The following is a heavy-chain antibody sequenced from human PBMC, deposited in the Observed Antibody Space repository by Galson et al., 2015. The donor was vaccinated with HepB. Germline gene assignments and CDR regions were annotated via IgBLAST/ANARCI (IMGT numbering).Heavy chain of an antibody. V-gene: IGHV2-70*01. CDR2: IDRDDDK. D-gene: IGHD3-3*01. J-gene: IGHJ4*02. CDR3: ARGTIFRFDS. CDR1: GFSLNTSGVC. Sequence: PALVKPTQTLTLTRTFSGFSLNTSGVCVSWIRQPPGKALEWLAFIDRDDDKSYSTSLETRLTISKDTSENQVVLTVANMGPTDTATYYCARGTIFRFDSWGQGALVTVAS.